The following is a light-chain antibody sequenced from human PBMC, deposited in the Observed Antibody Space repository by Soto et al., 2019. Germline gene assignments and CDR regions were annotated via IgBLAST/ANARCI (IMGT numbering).Light chain of an antibody. V-gene: IGKV1-5*03. CDR2: KAS. Sequence: DIQMTQSPSTLSASVGDRVTITCRASQSISSWLAWYQQKPGKAPKLMIYKASSLESGVPSRFRGRRSGTELTLTISSLQPDDFATYYCKQYNSYLVTFGQGTKVEIK. CDR3: KQYNSYLVT. J-gene: IGKJ1*01. CDR1: QSISSW.